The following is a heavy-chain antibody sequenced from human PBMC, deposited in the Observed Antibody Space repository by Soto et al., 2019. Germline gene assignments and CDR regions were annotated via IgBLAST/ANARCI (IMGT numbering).Heavy chain of an antibody. CDR1: GFTFSSYA. D-gene: IGHD3-10*01. CDR2: VSYDGSNK. V-gene: IGHV3-30-3*01. CDR3: ARDPRGFGELSDYHYCTDF. Sequence: GGSLRLSCAASGFTFSSYAMHWVRQTPGKGLEWVAVVSYDGSNKYYADSVKGRFTISRDNSKNTLYLQMNSLRAEDTAVYYCARDPRGFGELSDYHYCTDFSCKGPTGAVSS. J-gene: IGHJ6*04.